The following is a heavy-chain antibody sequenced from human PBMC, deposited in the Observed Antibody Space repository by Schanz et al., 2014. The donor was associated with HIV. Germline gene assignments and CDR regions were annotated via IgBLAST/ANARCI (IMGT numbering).Heavy chain of an antibody. V-gene: IGHV1-8*01. D-gene: IGHD1-26*01. Sequence: QVQLVQSGAEVKKPGASVRVSCKASGYTFSKNDINWVRQAPGQGLEWVGWMSPASGNTGLAEQFQGRVSLTRSTSTTTAYMELRGLTSEDTAVYFCARDRPVIVGATRADGGTDFDYWGQGTLVTVSS. J-gene: IGHJ4*02. CDR1: GYTFSKND. CDR2: MSPASGNT. CDR3: ARDRPVIVGATRADGGTDFDY.